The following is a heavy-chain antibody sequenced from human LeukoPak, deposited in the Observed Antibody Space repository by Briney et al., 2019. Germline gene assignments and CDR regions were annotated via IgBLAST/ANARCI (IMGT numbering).Heavy chain of an antibody. Sequence: PSETLSLTCTVSGGSISSGSYYWSWIRQPAGKGLEWIGRIYTSGSTNYNPSLKSRVTISVDTSKNQFSLKLSSVTAADTAVYYCARVLRGARYYYYMDVWGKGTTVTVSS. CDR2: IYTSGST. J-gene: IGHJ6*03. D-gene: IGHD4-17*01. CDR3: ARVLRGARYYYYMDV. V-gene: IGHV4-61*02. CDR1: GGSISSGSYY.